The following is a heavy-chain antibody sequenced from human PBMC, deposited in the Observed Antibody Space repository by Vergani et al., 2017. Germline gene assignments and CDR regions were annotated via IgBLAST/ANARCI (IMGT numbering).Heavy chain of an antibody. CDR2: INSDGSST. J-gene: IGHJ6*02. D-gene: IGHD7-27*01. Sequence: EVQLVESGGVVVQPGGSLRLSCAASGFTFSSYWMHWVRQAPGKGLVWVSRINSDGSSTSYADSVKGRFTISRDNAKNTLYLQMNSLRAEDTAVYYCARENRRYNWGDYYYYGMDVWGQGTTVTVSS. V-gene: IGHV3-74*01. CDR1: GFTFSSYW. CDR3: ARENRRYNWGDYYYYGMDV.